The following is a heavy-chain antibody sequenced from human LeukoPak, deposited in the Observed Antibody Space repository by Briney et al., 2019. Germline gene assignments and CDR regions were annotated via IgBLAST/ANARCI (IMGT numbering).Heavy chain of an antibody. D-gene: IGHD5-18*01. Sequence: PGGSLRLSCAASGFAFSTYGMHWVRQAPGKGLEWVAIISYDGINKYYADSVKGRFTISRDNSKNTLYLQMNSLTTEDTAVYYCARDRYGLGYFDYWGQGTLVTVSS. CDR2: ISYDGINK. V-gene: IGHV3-30*03. CDR3: ARDRYGLGYFDY. CDR1: GFAFSTYG. J-gene: IGHJ4*02.